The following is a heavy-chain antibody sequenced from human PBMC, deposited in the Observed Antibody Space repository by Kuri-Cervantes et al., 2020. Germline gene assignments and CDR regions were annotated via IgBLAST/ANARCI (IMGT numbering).Heavy chain of an antibody. CDR3: ARLWSSPLGAFDI. CDR2: IYYSGST. CDR1: GGSISSYY. D-gene: IGHD1-26*01. V-gene: IGHV4-59*01. Sequence: ESLKISCTVSGGSISSYYWSWIRQPPGKGLEWIGYIYYSGSTNYNPSLKSRVTISVDTSKNQFSLKLSSVTAADTAVYYCARLWSSPLGAFDIWGQGTMVPSPQ. J-gene: IGHJ3*02.